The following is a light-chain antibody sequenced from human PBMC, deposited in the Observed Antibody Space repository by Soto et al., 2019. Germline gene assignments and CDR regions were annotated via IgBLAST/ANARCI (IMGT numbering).Light chain of an antibody. CDR2: DTS. V-gene: IGKV3-15*01. CDR3: QQTKDWPAT. CDR1: QSVSRY. Sequence: EIVMTQSPATLSVSPGERLTLSCRASQSVSRYLAWYQQKPGQAPRLLMYDTSTRAAGIPVRFSGSGSGTEFTLTISSLQSEDFGVYYCQQTKDWPATFGQGTKV. J-gene: IGKJ1*01.